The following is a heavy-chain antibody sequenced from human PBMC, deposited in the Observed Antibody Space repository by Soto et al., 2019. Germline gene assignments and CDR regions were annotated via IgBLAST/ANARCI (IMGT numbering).Heavy chain of an antibody. CDR2: IWYDGSNK. CDR3: ARDGPVAKYGSGSYRNPKYYYYYMDV. J-gene: IGHJ6*03. Sequence: GGSLRLSCAASGFTFSSYGMHWVRQAPGKGLEWVAVIWYDGSNKYYADSVKGRFTISRDNSKNTLYLQMNSLRAEDTAVYYCARDGPVAKYGSGSYRNPKYYYYYMDVWGKGTTVTVSS. D-gene: IGHD3-10*01. CDR1: GFTFSSYG. V-gene: IGHV3-33*01.